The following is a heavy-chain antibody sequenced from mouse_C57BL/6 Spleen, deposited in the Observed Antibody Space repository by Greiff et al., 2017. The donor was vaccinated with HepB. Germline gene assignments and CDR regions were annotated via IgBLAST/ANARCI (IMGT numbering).Heavy chain of an antibody. CDR1: GYAFSSYW. V-gene: IGHV1-80*01. CDR3: ARSIYYDYDDFDY. CDR2: IYPGDGDT. D-gene: IGHD2-4*01. Sequence: QVQLKESGAELVKPGASVKISCKASGYAFSSYWMNWVKQRPGKGLEWIGQIYPGDGDTNYNGKFKGKATLTADKSSSTAYMQLSSLTSEDSAVYFCARSIYYDYDDFDYWGQGTTLTVSS. J-gene: IGHJ2*01.